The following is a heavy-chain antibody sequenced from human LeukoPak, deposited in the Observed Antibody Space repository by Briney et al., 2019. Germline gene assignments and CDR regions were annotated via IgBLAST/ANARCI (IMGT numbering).Heavy chain of an antibody. Sequence: GGSLRLSCAASGFTFSNYWMTWVRQAPGKGLEWVANIKQDGSEKYYVDSVKGRFTISRDNAKNSLYLQMNSLRAEDTAVYYCASDYDSSVYWGQGTLVTVSS. CDR2: IKQDGSEK. CDR3: ASDYDSSVY. V-gene: IGHV3-7*03. CDR1: GFTFSNYW. J-gene: IGHJ4*02. D-gene: IGHD3-22*01.